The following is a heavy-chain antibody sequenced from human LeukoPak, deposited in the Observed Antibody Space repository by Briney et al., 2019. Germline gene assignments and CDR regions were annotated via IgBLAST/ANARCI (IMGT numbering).Heavy chain of an antibody. CDR3: TQLSRGY. J-gene: IGHJ4*02. CDR2: LKPKADGGTT. Sequence: GGSLRLSCEGSGFTFSSYSMIWVRQAPGKGLECVGRLKPKADGGTTDYAEPVNGRFTVSRDDSKNTMYLQMNSLKVEDTGLYYCTQLSRGYWGQGTQVTVSS. CDR1: GFTFSSYS. V-gene: IGHV3-15*01. D-gene: IGHD2-15*01.